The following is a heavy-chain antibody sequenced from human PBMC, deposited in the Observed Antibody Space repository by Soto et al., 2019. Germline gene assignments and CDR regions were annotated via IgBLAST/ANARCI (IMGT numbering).Heavy chain of an antibody. V-gene: IGHV1-18*04. CDR2: ISTYNGNT. J-gene: IGHJ6*02. CDR1: GYTFTSYG. Sequence: ASVKVSCKASGYTFTSYGISWVRQAPGQGLEWMGWISTYNGNTNYAQKLQGRVTMTTDTSTSTAYMELRSLRSDDTAVYYCARDVGYYDFWSGYYRRGYYYYYGMDVWGQGTTVTVSS. CDR3: ARDVGYYDFWSGYYRRGYYYYYGMDV. D-gene: IGHD3-3*01.